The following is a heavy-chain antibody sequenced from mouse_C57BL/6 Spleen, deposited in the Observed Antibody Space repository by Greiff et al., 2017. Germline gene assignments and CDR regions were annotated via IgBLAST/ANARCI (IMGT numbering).Heavy chain of an antibody. D-gene: IGHD1-1*01. Sequence: VQLQQSGAELVRPGASVTLSCKASGYTFTDYEMHWVKQTPVHGLEWIGAIDPETGGTAYNQKFKGKAILTADKSSSTAYMERRCLTSEYSAVYYCTISPHYYGSSDLDYWGQGTTLTVSS. J-gene: IGHJ2*01. CDR2: IDPETGGT. V-gene: IGHV1-15*01. CDR3: TISPHYYGSSDLDY. CDR1: GYTFTDYE.